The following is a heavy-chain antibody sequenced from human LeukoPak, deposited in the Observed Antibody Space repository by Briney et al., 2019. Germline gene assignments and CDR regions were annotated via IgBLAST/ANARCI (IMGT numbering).Heavy chain of an antibody. CDR3: ARQPMIDDAFDI. J-gene: IGHJ3*02. V-gene: IGHV4-39*01. Sequence: SETLSLTCTGSGGSISSSSYYWGWIRQPPGKGLEWIGSIYYSGSTYYNPSLKSRVTISVDTSKNQFSLKLSSVTAADTAVYYCARQPMIDDAFDIWGQGTMVTVSS. CDR1: GGSISSSSYY. D-gene: IGHD3-22*01. CDR2: IYYSGST.